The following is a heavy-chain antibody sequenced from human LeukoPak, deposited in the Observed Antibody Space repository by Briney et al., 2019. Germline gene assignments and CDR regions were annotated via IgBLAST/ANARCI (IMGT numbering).Heavy chain of an antibody. D-gene: IGHD3-10*01. Sequence: SETLSLTCAVSNGSISNFYWNCIRQPPGKGLEWIGYIFHSGITDYNPSFRGRLTLSIDTSKTQFSLKVRSVTAAGTAVYYCARGRTHSYDSGRYEATGRFDSWGHGTLVTVSS. CDR3: ARGRTHSYDSGRYEATGRFDS. CDR2: IFHSGIT. V-gene: IGHV4-59*08. CDR1: NGSISNFY. J-gene: IGHJ5*01.